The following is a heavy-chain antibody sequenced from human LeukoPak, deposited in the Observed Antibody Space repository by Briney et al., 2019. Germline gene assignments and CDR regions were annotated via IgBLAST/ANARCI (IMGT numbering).Heavy chain of an antibody. J-gene: IGHJ4*02. D-gene: IGHD1-26*01. V-gene: IGHV4-59*01. CDR3: ARGSWATVDY. Sequence: SETLSLTCTVSGGSISSYYWSWIRQPPGKGLEWIGYIYYSGSTNYNPSLKSRVAISVDTSKNQFSLKLSSVTAADTAVYYCARGSWATVDYWGQGTLVTVSS. CDR1: GGSISSYY. CDR2: IYYSGST.